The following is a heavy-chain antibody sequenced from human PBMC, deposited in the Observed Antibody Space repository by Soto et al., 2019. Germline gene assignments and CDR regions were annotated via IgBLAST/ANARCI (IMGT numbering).Heavy chain of an antibody. V-gene: IGHV4-61*01. CDR1: GGSVSSGSYY. CDR3: ARAHSGYDPLGMDV. Sequence: QVQLQESGPGLVKPSETLAVTCTVSGGSVSSGSYYWSWIRQPPGKGLEWVGCISGTGSGDYNPSLKSRVTISVHASKRQFSLRLNSVTAADTAVYYCARAHSGYDPLGMDVWGQGTTVTVSS. J-gene: IGHJ6*02. CDR2: ISGTGSG. D-gene: IGHD5-12*01.